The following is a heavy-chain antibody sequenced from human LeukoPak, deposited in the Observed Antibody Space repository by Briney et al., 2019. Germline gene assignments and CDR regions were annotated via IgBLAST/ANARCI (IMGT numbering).Heavy chain of an antibody. J-gene: IGHJ4*02. CDR3: ARRDSSSWYYFDY. D-gene: IGHD6-13*01. CDR2: INPNNDDT. Sequence: ASVKVSCKASGYTFTGYYMHWVRQAPGQGLEWMGWINPNNDDTNYAQKFQGRVTMTRDTSINTAYMELSSLRSDDTAMYYCARRDSSSWYYFDYWGQGTLVTVSS. V-gene: IGHV1-2*02. CDR1: GYTFTGYY.